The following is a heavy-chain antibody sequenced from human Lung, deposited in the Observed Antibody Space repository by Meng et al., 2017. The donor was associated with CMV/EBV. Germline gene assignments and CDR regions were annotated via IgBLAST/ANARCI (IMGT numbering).Heavy chain of an antibody. CDR1: GYTLTNYY. CDR3: ARDRGYSSTWYFPYYVDC. D-gene: IGHD6-13*01. Sequence: ASVKVSCKASGYTLTNYYIHWVRQAPGQGLEWMGIINPSDNTTIYAQKFQGRVTMTRDTSTSTVYMELSSLRSDDTALYYCARDRGYSSTWYFPYYVDCWXQGTLVXVSS. V-gene: IGHV1-46*01. CDR2: INPSDNTT. J-gene: IGHJ4*02.